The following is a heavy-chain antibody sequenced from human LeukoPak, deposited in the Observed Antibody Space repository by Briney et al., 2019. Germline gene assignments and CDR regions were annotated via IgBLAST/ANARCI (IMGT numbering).Heavy chain of an antibody. Sequence: GGSLRLSCAASGLTFSTYGMSWGRQAPGKGLEWVAGINNSGGSTYYADSVKGRFTISRDNSKNTLYLQMNSLRAEDTAVYYRAKDWGYWGQGILVTVSS. J-gene: IGHJ4*02. CDR2: INNSGGST. CDR3: AKDWGY. D-gene: IGHD3-16*01. V-gene: IGHV3-23*01. CDR1: GLTFSTYG.